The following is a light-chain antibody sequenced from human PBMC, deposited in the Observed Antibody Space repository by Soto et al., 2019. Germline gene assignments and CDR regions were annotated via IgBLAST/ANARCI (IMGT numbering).Light chain of an antibody. V-gene: IGKV1-5*01. Sequence: DIQMTQSPSTLSASVGDRVTITCRASQSIGRFLAWYQHQPGKAPNLLIYDASTLESGVPSRFSGTGSGTEFTFSITSLQPEDFGTYYCQQCYMGWTFGQGTKVDFK. CDR3: QQCYMGWT. CDR2: DAS. CDR1: QSIGRF. J-gene: IGKJ1*01.